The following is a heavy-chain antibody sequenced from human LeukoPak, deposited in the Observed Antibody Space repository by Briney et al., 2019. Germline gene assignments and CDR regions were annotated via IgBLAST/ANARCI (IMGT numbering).Heavy chain of an antibody. D-gene: IGHD2-15*01. CDR3: AINQAGYCGGGSCYRHEFYYMDV. J-gene: IGHJ6*03. CDR1: GDTFSSFG. Sequence: SVKVSCKASGDTFSSFGISWVRQAPGQGLEWMGGIIPVFGTANYAEKFQDRVTITADKSTSTAYMELSSLRSEDTAMYYCAINQAGYCGGGSCYRHEFYYMDVWGKGTSVTVSS. V-gene: IGHV1-69*06. CDR2: IIPVFGTA.